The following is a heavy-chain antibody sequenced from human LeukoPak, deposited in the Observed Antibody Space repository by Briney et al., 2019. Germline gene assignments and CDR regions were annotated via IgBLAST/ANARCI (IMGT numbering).Heavy chain of an antibody. D-gene: IGHD3-3*01. CDR3: ARAEYYDFWSGYREYYFDY. CDR1: GFTFSIYW. CDR2: INPDGREK. Sequence: GGSLRLSCAASGFTFSIYWMTWVRQAPGKGLEWVATINPDGREKYYVDSARGRFTISRDNAKNSLYLQMNSLRAEDTAVYYCARAEYYDFWSGYREYYFDYWGQGTLVTVSS. V-gene: IGHV3-7*01. J-gene: IGHJ4*02.